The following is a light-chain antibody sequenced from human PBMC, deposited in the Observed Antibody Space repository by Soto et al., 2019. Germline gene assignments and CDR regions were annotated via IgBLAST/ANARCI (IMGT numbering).Light chain of an antibody. CDR3: SSYAGSSKG. J-gene: IGLJ1*01. CDR1: SSDVGGYNY. V-gene: IGLV2-8*01. CDR2: EVN. Sequence: QSVLTQPPSASGSPGQSVAISCTGTSSDVGGYNYVSWYQQHPGKAPTLMIYEVNKRPSGVPDRFSGSKSGNTASLTVSGLQAEDEADYYCSSYAGSSKGFGTGTKAPS.